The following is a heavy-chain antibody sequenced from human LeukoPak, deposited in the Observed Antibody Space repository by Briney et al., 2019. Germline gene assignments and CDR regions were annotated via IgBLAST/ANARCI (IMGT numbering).Heavy chain of an antibody. V-gene: IGHV1-3*01. CDR1: GFNFITSS. D-gene: IGHD3-3*01. CDR3: VAGTLGY. CDR2: ITVASGNT. Sequence: ASVTVSCKTFGFNFITSSIYWVRLAPGQRLEWLGWITVASGNTRYSDNLQGRVTLTRDTSANTLYLDLSDLRSEDTAVYYCVAGTLGYWGQGTLVTVS. J-gene: IGHJ4*02.